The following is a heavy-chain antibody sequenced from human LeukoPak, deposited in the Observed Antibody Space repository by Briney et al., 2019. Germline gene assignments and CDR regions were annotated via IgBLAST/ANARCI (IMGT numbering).Heavy chain of an antibody. D-gene: IGHD2-2*01. CDR3: ARDRCSSTSCYLLAPLGSSPDAFDI. V-gene: IGHV1-24*01. J-gene: IGHJ3*02. Sequence: ASVKVSCKVSGYTLTELSMHWVRQAPGKGLEWMGGFDPEYGETIYAQKFQGRVTMTEDTSTDTAYMELRSLRSDDTAVYYCARDRCSSTSCYLLAPLGSSPDAFDIWGQGTMVTVSS. CDR2: FDPEYGET. CDR1: GYTLTELS.